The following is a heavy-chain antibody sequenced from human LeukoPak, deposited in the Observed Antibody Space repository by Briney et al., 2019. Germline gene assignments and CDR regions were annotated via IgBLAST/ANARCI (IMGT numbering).Heavy chain of an antibody. D-gene: IGHD2-15*01. J-gene: IGHJ4*02. CDR2: INPSGGST. Sequence: ASVTVSCKASGYTFTSYYIHWVRQAPGQGLEWMGKINPSGGSTSYAQKFQGRVTMTRDTSTSTVYMELSSLRSEDTAVYYCARTIVDGGTSYWGQGTLVTVSS. V-gene: IGHV1-46*01. CDR1: GYTFTSYY. CDR3: ARTIVDGGTSY.